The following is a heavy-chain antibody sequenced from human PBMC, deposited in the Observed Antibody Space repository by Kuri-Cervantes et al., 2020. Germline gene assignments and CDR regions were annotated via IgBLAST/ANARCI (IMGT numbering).Heavy chain of an antibody. J-gene: IGHJ6*03. V-gene: IGHV1-69*06. CDR2: IIPIFGTA. CDR3: ASCLLGRTIFGVAYRGQYYYYYMDV. Sequence: SVKVSCKASGYTFTSYGISWVRQAPGQGLEWMGGIIPIFGTANYAQKFQGRVTITADKSTSTAYMELSSLRSEDTAVYYCASCLLGRTIFGVAYRGQYYYYYMDVWGKGTTVTVSS. CDR1: GYTFTSYG. D-gene: IGHD3-3*01.